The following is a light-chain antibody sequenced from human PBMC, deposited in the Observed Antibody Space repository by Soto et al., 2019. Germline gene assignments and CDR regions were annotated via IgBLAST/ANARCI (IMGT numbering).Light chain of an antibody. Sequence: EIVLTQSPGTLSLSLGERATLSCRASQSVSSNFLAWYQKKPGNAPRLLIYGASRKTPGIPHRFSGSGSGTDFTLTISRLQTEDFAVYYCQQYGPPPRTFGQGTKVEIK. CDR2: GAS. CDR3: QQYGPPPRT. V-gene: IGKV3-20*01. CDR1: QSVSSNF. J-gene: IGKJ1*01.